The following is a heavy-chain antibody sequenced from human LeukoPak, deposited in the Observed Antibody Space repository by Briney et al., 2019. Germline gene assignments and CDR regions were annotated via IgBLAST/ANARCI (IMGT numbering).Heavy chain of an antibody. Sequence: SETLSLTCTVSGGSISSYCWSWIRQPPGKGLEWIGYIYYSGSTNYNPSLKSRVTISVDTSKNQFSLKLSSVTAADTAVYYCARHYSSSWVNDYWGQGTLVTVSS. CDR2: IYYSGST. D-gene: IGHD6-13*01. CDR1: GGSISSYC. J-gene: IGHJ4*02. V-gene: IGHV4-59*08. CDR3: ARHYSSSWVNDY.